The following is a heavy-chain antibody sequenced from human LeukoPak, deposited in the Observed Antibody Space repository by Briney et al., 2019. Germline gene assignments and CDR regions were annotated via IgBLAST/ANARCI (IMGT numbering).Heavy chain of an antibody. Sequence: PGRSLRLSCAASGFTFSSYGMHWVRQAPGKGLEWVAVIWYDGSKTYYVDSVKGRFTISRDDSKNTLYLQMNSLRAEDTAVYYCARDQGFRSSSQGYWGQGTLVTVSS. CDR1: GFTFSSYG. D-gene: IGHD6-13*01. CDR2: IWYDGSKT. CDR3: ARDQGFRSSSQGY. V-gene: IGHV3-33*01. J-gene: IGHJ4*02.